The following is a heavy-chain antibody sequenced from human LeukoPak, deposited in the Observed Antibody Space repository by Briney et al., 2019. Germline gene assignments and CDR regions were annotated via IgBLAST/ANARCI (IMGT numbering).Heavy chain of an antibody. D-gene: IGHD3-22*01. CDR3: ARESNSGYYLSY. CDR2: IYSGGRT. Sequence: GGSLRLSCGASGFTLRSNYKSWVRQAPGKGLEGVSVIYSGGRTYYADSVKGRFTISRDNSKNTLYLQMNSLRVEETAVYYCARESNSGYYLSYWGQGTLVTVSS. V-gene: IGHV3-66*01. J-gene: IGHJ4*02. CDR1: GFTLRSNY.